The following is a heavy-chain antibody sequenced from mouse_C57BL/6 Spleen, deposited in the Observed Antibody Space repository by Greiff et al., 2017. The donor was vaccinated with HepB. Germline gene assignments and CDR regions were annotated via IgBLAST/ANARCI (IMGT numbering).Heavy chain of an antibody. Sequence: EVKLMESGGGLVQPKGSLKLSCAASGFSFNTYAMNWVRQAPGKGLEWVARIRSKSNNYATYYADSVKDRFTISRDDSESMLYLQMNNLKTEDTAMYYCVRQGYYGYEQNYFDYWGQGTTLTVSS. V-gene: IGHV10-1*01. D-gene: IGHD2-2*01. CDR2: IRSKSNNYAT. CDR1: GFSFNTYA. CDR3: VRQGYYGYEQNYFDY. J-gene: IGHJ2*01.